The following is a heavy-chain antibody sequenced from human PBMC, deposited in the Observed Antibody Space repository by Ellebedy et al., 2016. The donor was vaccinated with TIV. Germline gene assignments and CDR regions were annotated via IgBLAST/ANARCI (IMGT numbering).Heavy chain of an antibody. CDR1: GFTFGRYR. Sequence: HTGGSLRLSCVASGFTFGRYRMHWVRQAPGNKLVWVSRIKSDGSSTTYADSVKGRFTTPRDNARNTLYLQMNSLRGEDTAVYFCARDRGDYSISGPWGQGTLVTVSS. J-gene: IGHJ5*02. CDR3: ARDRGDYSISGP. CDR2: IKSDGSST. D-gene: IGHD4-11*01. V-gene: IGHV3-74*01.